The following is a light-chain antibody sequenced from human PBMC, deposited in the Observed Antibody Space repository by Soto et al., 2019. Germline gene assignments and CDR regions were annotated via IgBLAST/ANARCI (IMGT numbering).Light chain of an antibody. CDR2: GAS. CDR3: QQYDQWWT. V-gene: IGKV3-15*01. J-gene: IGKJ1*01. Sequence: TVMTQSPATLSVSPGERAPFSCRASQSINTNLAWFQLKPGQAPRLHIYGASISAAGIPSRVSGSGSGTEFSLTIIRLQSEAFGVFFCQQYDQWWTFGQGTKVDIK. CDR1: QSINTN.